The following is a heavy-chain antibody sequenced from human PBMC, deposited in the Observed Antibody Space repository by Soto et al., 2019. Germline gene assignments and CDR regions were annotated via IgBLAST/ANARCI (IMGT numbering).Heavy chain of an antibody. Sequence: SETLSLTCTVSGGSISSYYWSWIRQPPGKGLEWIGYIYYSGSTNYNPSLKSRVTISVDTSKNQFSLKLSSVTAADTAVYYCARGYYGATAYFDYWGQGTLVTVSS. CDR2: IYYSGST. D-gene: IGHD1-26*01. V-gene: IGHV4-59*01. CDR1: GGSISSYY. CDR3: ARGYYGATAYFDY. J-gene: IGHJ4*02.